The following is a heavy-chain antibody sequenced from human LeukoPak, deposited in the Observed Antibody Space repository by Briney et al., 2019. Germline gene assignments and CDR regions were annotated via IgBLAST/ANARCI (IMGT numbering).Heavy chain of an antibody. CDR1: EFTFGSCA. Sequence: GGSLRLSCAASEFTFGSCAMSWVRQAPGEGLEWVSVISGSGGSTYYADSVKGRFTISRDNSKNTLYLQMNSLRAEDTAVYYCAKARGRDGYKDELDYWGQGTLVTVSS. CDR2: ISGSGGST. D-gene: IGHD5-24*01. V-gene: IGHV3-23*01. J-gene: IGHJ4*02. CDR3: AKARGRDGYKDELDY.